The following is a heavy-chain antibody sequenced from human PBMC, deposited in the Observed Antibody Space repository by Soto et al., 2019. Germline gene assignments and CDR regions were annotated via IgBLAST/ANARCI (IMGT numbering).Heavy chain of an antibody. D-gene: IGHD7-27*01. CDR1: GFTFDDYA. Sequence: EVQLVESGGGLVQPGRSLRLSCAASGFTFDDYAMHWARQAPGKGLEWVSGITWNSGSIGYADSVKGRFIISRDNAKSSLYLQLNSLRAEDTALYYCTKERTGEIYWGQGTLVTVSS. J-gene: IGHJ4*02. CDR3: TKERTGEIY. V-gene: IGHV3-9*01. CDR2: ITWNSGSI.